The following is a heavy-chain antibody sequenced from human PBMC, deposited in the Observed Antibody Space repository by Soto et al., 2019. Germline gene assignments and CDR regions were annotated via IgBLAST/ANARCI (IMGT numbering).Heavy chain of an antibody. CDR3: AKERLAAQYYFDY. D-gene: IGHD6-6*01. CDR1: GFTFSSYG. Sequence: PGGSLRLSCAASGFTFSSYGMHWVRQAPGKGLEWVAVISYDGSNKYYADSVKGRFTISRDNSKNTLYLQMNSLRAEDTAVYYCAKERLAAQYYFDYWGQGTLVTVSS. J-gene: IGHJ4*02. CDR2: ISYDGSNK. V-gene: IGHV3-30*18.